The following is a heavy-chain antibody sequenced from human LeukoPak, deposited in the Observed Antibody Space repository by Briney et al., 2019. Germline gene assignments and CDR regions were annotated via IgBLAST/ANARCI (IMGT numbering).Heavy chain of an antibody. D-gene: IGHD3-10*01. CDR1: GFTFADYP. J-gene: IGHJ6*02. CDR2: INGKSTIL. V-gene: IGHV3-9*01. Sequence: GRSLTLSCAASGFTFADYPMHWVRQVPGKGLEWVASINGKSTILGHADYVTGIFTTTKDNAKTSLYLQMNSLRAEATALYYCEKDNEGAATYYPRYGMDVWGQGTTVTVSS. CDR3: EKDNEGAATYYPRYGMDV.